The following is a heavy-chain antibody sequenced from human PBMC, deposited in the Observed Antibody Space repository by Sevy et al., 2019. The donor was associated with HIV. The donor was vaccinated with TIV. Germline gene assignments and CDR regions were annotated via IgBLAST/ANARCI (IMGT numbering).Heavy chain of an antibody. CDR1: GYTFTGYY. CDR3: ARDIAWGVEYSSSSRADY. CDR2: INPNSGGT. V-gene: IGHV1-2*06. D-gene: IGHD6-6*01. J-gene: IGHJ4*02. Sequence: ASVKVSCKASGYTFTGYYMHWVRQAPGQGLEWMGRINPNSGGTNYAQKFQGRVTMTRDTSISTAYMELSRLRSDDTAVYYCARDIAWGVEYSSSSRADYWGQGTLVTVSS.